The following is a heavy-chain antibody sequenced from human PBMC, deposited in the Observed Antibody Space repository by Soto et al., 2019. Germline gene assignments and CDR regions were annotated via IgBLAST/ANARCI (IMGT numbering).Heavy chain of an antibody. CDR3: AKGDCSGGSCYFSAFDI. CDR1: GFTFSTYG. D-gene: IGHD2-15*01. V-gene: IGHV3-30*02. J-gene: IGHJ3*02. Sequence: GSLRLSCAASGFTFSTYGMHWVRQAPGKGLEWMTVIWYDGSQKYYGDSVNGRFTISRDNSKNTVYLQMNSLRAEDTAVYFCAKGDCSGGSCYFSAFDIWGQGTMVTVSS. CDR2: IWYDGSQK.